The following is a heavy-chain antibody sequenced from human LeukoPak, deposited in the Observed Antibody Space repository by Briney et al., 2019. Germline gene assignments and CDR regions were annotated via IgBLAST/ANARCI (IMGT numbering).Heavy chain of an antibody. J-gene: IGHJ4*02. D-gene: IGHD3-22*01. CDR2: ISYSGST. Sequence: PSETLSLTCTVSGGSIGSTRYYWGWIRQPPGKGLEWIGSISYSGSTHYNPSLQSRVTISVDTSKNQFSLKVTSVTASDTAVYYCARGTDRSKVAYWGQGTLVTVSS. CDR3: ARGTDRSKVAY. CDR1: GGSIGSTRYY. V-gene: IGHV4-39*01.